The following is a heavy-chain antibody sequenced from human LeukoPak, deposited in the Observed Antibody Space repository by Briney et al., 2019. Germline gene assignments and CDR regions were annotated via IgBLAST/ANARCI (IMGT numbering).Heavy chain of an antibody. CDR3: ARGKISGQLWSIYYYYYMDV. J-gene: IGHJ6*03. Sequence: GASVKVSCKASGYTFTSYYMHWVRQAPGQGLEWMGIINPSGGSTSYAQKFQGRVTITRNTSISTAYMELSSLRSEDTAVYYCARGKISGQLWSIYYYYYMDVWGKGTTVTVSS. CDR2: INPSGGST. D-gene: IGHD5-18*01. V-gene: IGHV1-46*01. CDR1: GYTFTSYY.